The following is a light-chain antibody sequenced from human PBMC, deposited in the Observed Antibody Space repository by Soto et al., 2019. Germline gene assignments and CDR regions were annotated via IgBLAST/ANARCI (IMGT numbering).Light chain of an antibody. CDR3: QSYDGSLSAPYV. CDR2: GNS. CDR1: SSNIGAGYD. Sequence: SVLTQPPSVSGAPGQRVTISCTGSSSNIGAGYDVHWYQQLPGTAPKLLIYGNSNRPSGVPDRFSGSKSGTSASLAITGLQAEDEADYYCQSYDGSLSAPYVFGTGTKVTVL. V-gene: IGLV1-40*01. J-gene: IGLJ1*01.